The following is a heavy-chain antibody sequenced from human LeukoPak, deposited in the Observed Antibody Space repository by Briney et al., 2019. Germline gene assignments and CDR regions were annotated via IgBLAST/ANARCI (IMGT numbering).Heavy chain of an antibody. CDR3: ARGGERITMIVVAKSYDY. V-gene: IGHV4-34*01. J-gene: IGHJ4*02. CDR2: INHSGST. D-gene: IGHD3-22*01. CDR1: GGSFSGYY. Sequence: KPSETLSLTCAVYGGSFSGYYWSWIRQPPGKGLEWIGEINHSGSTNYNPSLKSRVTISVDTSKNQFSLKLSSVTAADTAVYYCARGGERITMIVVAKSYDYWAREPWSPSPQ.